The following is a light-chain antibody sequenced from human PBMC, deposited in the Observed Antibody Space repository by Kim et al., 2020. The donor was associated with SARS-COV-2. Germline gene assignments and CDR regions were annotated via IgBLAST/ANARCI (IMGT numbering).Light chain of an antibody. Sequence: DIVMTQSPDSLAVSLGERATINCKSSQSLLYGSKNNNYLAWYQQKPGQPPKLLIYWASTRESGVPDRFSGSGSATDFTLTISSLQAEDVAVYSCQQYFTTPFTFGGGTKVDIK. V-gene: IGKV4-1*01. CDR3: QQYFTTPFT. CDR1: QSLLYGSKNNNY. J-gene: IGKJ4*01. CDR2: WAS.